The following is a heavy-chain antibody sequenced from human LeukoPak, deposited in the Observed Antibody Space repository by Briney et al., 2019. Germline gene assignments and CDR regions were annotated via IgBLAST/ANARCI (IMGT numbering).Heavy chain of an antibody. CDR3: ARGSRYDFWSYYFDY. J-gene: IGHJ4*02. Sequence: SETLSLTCAVYGGSFSGYYWSWIRQPPGKGLEWIGEINHSGSTNYNPSLKSRVTISVDTSKNQFSLKLSSVTAADTAVYYCARGSRYDFWSYYFDYWGQGTLVTVSS. V-gene: IGHV4-34*01. D-gene: IGHD3-3*01. CDR1: GGSFSGYY. CDR2: INHSGST.